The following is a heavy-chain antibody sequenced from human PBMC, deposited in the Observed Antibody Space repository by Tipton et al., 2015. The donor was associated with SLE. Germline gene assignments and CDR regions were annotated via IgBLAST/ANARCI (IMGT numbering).Heavy chain of an antibody. D-gene: IGHD1-1*01. CDR2: ISWNGDST. J-gene: IGHJ4*02. CDR1: GFTFDDSVHDSA. V-gene: IGHV3-9*01. CDR3: VKDMDSFGSKSTLEY. Sequence: SLRLSCAVPGFTFDDSVHDSAMHWVRQVPGKGLEWVSGISWNGDSTHYADSVKGRFIISRNNARKSLFLQMNSLRPEDTALYYCVKDMDSFGSKSTLEYWGQGTLVTVSS.